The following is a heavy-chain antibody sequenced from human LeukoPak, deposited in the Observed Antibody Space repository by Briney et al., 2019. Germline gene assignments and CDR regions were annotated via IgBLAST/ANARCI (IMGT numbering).Heavy chain of an antibody. J-gene: IGHJ4*02. Sequence: ASVKVSCKASGYTFTSYAMHWVRQAPGQRLEWMGWINAGNGNTKYSQKFQGRVTITRDTSASTAYMELSSLRSEDTAVYYCATRLDILTGYYGDFDYWGQGTLVIVSS. V-gene: IGHV1-3*01. CDR1: GYTFTSYA. D-gene: IGHD3-9*01. CDR3: ATRLDILTGYYGDFDY. CDR2: INAGNGNT.